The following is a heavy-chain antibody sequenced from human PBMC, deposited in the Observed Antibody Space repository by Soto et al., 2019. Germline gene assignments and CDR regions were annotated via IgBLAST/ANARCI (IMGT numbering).Heavy chain of an antibody. J-gene: IGHJ6*02. CDR3: AKDSSSPGGYYYYGMDV. V-gene: IGHV3-23*01. CDR2: ISGSGGST. Sequence: GGSLRLSCAASGFTFSSYAMSWVRQAPGKGLEWVSAISGSGGSTYYADSVKGRFTISRDNSKNTLYLQMNSLRAEDTAVYYCAKDSSSPGGYYYYGMDVWGQGTTVTVSS. CDR1: GFTFSSYA. D-gene: IGHD6-6*01.